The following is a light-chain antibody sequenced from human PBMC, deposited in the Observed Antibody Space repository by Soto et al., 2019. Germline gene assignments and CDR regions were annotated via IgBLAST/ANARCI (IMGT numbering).Light chain of an antibody. CDR3: QQYYNWPPRIT. J-gene: IGKJ5*01. CDR1: QSVSSN. CDR2: GAS. V-gene: IGKV3-15*01. Sequence: EIVLTQSPGTLSLSPGERATLSCRASQSVSSNFAWYQQKPGQAPRLLIYGASTRASGLPARFSGSGSGTEFTLTISSLQSEDFAVYYCQQYYNWPPRITFGQGTRLEI.